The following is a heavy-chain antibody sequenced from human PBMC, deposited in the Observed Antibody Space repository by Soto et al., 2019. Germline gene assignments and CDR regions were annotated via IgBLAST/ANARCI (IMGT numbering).Heavy chain of an antibody. V-gene: IGHV1-18*01. J-gene: IGHJ5*02. CDR3: ARDLNPVGDYDGWFDP. Sequence: ASVKVSCKASGYTFTSYGISWVRQAPGQGLEWMGWISAYNGNTNYAQKLQGRVTMTTDTSTSTAYMELRSLRSDDTAVYYCARDLNPVGDYDGWFDPWGQGTLVTVSS. D-gene: IGHD4-17*01. CDR2: ISAYNGNT. CDR1: GYTFTSYG.